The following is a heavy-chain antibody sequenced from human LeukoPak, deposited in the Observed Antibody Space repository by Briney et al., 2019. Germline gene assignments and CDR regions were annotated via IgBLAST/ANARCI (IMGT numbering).Heavy chain of an antibody. CDR3: ARAPPLEIQALGYYYYYGMDV. CDR1: GGSISSGDYY. V-gene: IGHV4-30-4*01. CDR2: IYYSGST. J-gene: IGHJ6*02. Sequence: PSETLSLTCTVSGGSISSGDYYWSWIRQPPGKGLEWIGYIYYSGSTYYNPSLKSRVTISVDTSKNQFSLKLSSVTAADTAVYYCARAPPLEIQALGYYYYYGMDVWGQGTTVTVSS. D-gene: IGHD5-24*01.